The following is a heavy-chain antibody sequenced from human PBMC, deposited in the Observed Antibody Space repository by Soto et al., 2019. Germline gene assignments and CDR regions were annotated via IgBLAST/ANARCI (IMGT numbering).Heavy chain of an antibody. J-gene: IGHJ3*02. CDR3: TTNDAFDI. CDR1: GFTFSDAW. V-gene: IGHV3-15*01. Sequence: EVQLVESGGGLVKPGGSLRLSCVASGFTFSDAWMNWVRQASGKGLEWVGRIKTKTDVGTTDYAAPVKGRFTISRDDSKNTLYLQMNSLKTEDTAVYYCTTNDAFDIWGQGTMVTVSS. CDR2: IKTKTDVGTT.